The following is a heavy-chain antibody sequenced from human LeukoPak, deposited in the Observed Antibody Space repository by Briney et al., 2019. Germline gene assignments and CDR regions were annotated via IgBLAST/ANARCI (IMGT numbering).Heavy chain of an antibody. CDR2: FDPEDGET. J-gene: IGHJ4*02. Sequence: ASVKVSCKVSGYILTEFLMHWVRQAPGKGLEWMGGFDPEDGETIYAQKFQGRVTMTEDTSTDTAYMELSSLRPEDTAVYYCTTWQGSMETMVRDSWGQGTLVTVSS. V-gene: IGHV1-24*01. CDR3: TTWQGSMETMVRDS. D-gene: IGHD3-10*01. CDR1: GYILTEFL.